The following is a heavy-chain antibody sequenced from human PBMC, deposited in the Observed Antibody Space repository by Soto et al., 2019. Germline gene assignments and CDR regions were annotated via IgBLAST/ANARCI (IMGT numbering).Heavy chain of an antibody. J-gene: IGHJ5*02. V-gene: IGHV1-3*01. CDR1: GYTFTGYA. CDR3: ARPDPEGWFDP. CDR2: INAGNGNT. Sequence: ASVKVSCKASGYTFTGYAMHWVRQAPGQGLEWMGWINAGNGNTKYSQKFQGRVTITRDTSASTAYMELSSLRSEDTAVYYCARPDPEGWFDPWGQGTLATVSS.